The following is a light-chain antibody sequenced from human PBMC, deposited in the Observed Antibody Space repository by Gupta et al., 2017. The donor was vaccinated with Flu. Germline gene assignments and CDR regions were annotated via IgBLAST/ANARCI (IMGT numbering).Light chain of an antibody. J-gene: IGKJ4*01. CDR2: DAS. CDR3: QQYGRLPPHT. V-gene: IGKV1-33*01. Sequence: DIQMTQSPSSLSASVGDRVTITCKASQDISNYLHWYQHKPGEAPKLLIYDASNLQTGVPSMFSGSGSGTHFTFTISIRQPEDIATYYCQQYGRLPPHTFGGGTKVEIK. CDR1: QDISNY.